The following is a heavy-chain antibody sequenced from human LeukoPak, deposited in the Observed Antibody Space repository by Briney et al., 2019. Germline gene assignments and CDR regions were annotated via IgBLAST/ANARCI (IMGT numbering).Heavy chain of an antibody. J-gene: IGHJ4*02. CDR1: GFTFSSYE. Sequence: TGGSLRLSCAASGFTFSSYEMNWVRQAPGKGLEWVSYISSSGSSIYYADFVKGRFNISRDNAKNSLYLQMNSLRAEDTAVYYCAANYRRNPQAVASDYWGQGTLVTVSS. CDR2: ISSSGSSI. CDR3: AANYRRNPQAVASDY. D-gene: IGHD6-19*01. V-gene: IGHV3-48*03.